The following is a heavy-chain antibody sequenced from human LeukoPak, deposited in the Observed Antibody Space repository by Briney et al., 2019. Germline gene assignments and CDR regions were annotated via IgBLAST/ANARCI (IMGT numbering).Heavy chain of an antibody. Sequence: PGGSLRLSCAASGFTFDNHAVSWVRQAPGKGLEWVSAEGSAGGTYYADSVKGRFTISRDYSEHTLSLQMNSLRVDDTAVYYCASRTWTGPGYYAFDIWGQGTMVTVSS. J-gene: IGHJ3*02. CDR3: ASRTWTGPGYYAFDI. CDR2: EGSAGGT. D-gene: IGHD3/OR15-3a*01. V-gene: IGHV3-23*01. CDR1: GFTFDNHA.